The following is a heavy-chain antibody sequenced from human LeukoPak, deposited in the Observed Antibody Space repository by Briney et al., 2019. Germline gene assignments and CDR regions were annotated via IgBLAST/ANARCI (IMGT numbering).Heavy chain of an antibody. J-gene: IGHJ5*02. CDR3: AREGVAMKFDP. Sequence: GGSLRLSCAVSGFTFSSYSMNWVRQAPGKGLEWVSSISSSSSYIYYADSVKGRFTISRDNAKNSLYLQMNSLRAEDTAVYYCAREGVAMKFDPWGQGTLVTVSS. CDR2: ISSSSSYI. D-gene: IGHD2-15*01. V-gene: IGHV3-21*01. CDR1: GFTFSSYS.